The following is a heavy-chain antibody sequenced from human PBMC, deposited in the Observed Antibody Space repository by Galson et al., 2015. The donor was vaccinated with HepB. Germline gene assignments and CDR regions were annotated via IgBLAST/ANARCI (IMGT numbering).Heavy chain of an antibody. D-gene: IGHD6-19*01. CDR3: ARGTVVGTHGLDV. CDR2: IDWADDK. J-gene: IGHJ6*02. V-gene: IGHV2-70*04. CDR1: GFSLSTNAMR. Sequence: PALVKPTQTLTLTCTFSGFSLSTNAMRVSWIRQPPGRPLEWLARIDWADDKFYSPSLRTRLTVSKGTSRNQVVLTMTNMAPADTGTYYCARGTVVGTHGLDVWGPGTSVTVSS.